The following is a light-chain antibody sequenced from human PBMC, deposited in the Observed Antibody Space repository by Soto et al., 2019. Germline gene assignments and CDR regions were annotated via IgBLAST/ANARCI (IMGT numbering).Light chain of an antibody. Sequence: DIQMTQSPSTLSGSVGDRVTITCRASQTISSWLAWYQQKPGKAPKLLIYKASTLKSGVPSRFSGSGSGTELTLTISILQPDDFAPYYCQHYNSYSEAFGQGTKVELK. V-gene: IGKV1-5*03. CDR3: QHYNSYSEA. CDR2: KAS. J-gene: IGKJ1*01. CDR1: QTISSW.